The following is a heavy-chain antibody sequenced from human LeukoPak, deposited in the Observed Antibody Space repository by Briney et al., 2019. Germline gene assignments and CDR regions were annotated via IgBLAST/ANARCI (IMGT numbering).Heavy chain of an antibody. J-gene: IGHJ4*02. Sequence: TGGSLRLSCVASGFSFSTSWMTWVRQAPGKGLEWVANIRKDGHEIHYADSVKGRFTISRDNTKNSLYLQMSSLSVEDTALYYCGRDGDSWNDFDHWGQGTLVTVSS. V-gene: IGHV3-7*01. D-gene: IGHD1-1*01. CDR2: IRKDGHEI. CDR3: GRDGDSWNDFDH. CDR1: GFSFSTSW.